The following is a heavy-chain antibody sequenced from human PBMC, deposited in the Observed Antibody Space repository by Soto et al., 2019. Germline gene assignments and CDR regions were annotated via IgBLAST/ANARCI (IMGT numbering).Heavy chain of an antibody. J-gene: IGHJ2*01. V-gene: IGHV3-74*01. CDR3: VRDFDWYFDV. CDR2: INGDGTSK. Sequence: SCVVSGFTFSNFWMHWVRQIPGKGLVWVARINGDGTSKKYADSVKGRFTISRDNVKNTLFLQMNSLRVDDTAIYYCVRDFDWYFDVWGRGTLVTVSS. CDR1: GFTFSNFW.